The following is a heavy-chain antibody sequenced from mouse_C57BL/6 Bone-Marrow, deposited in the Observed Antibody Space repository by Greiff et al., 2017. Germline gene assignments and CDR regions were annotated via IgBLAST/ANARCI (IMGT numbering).Heavy chain of an antibody. CDR2: IDPSDSYT. Sequence: VQLQQSGAELVMPGASVKLSCKASGYTFTSYWMHWVKQRPGQGLEWIGEIDPSDSYTNDNQKFKGKSTLTVDKSSSPAYMQLSSLTSEDSAVYYCAREVYYGSSYYFDYWGQGTTLTVSS. D-gene: IGHD1-1*01. CDR3: AREVYYGSSYYFDY. J-gene: IGHJ2*01. CDR1: GYTFTSYW. V-gene: IGHV1-69*01.